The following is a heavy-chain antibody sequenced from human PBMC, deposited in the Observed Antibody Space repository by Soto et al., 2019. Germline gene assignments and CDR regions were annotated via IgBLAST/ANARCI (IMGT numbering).Heavy chain of an antibody. J-gene: IGHJ4*02. CDR1: GFSFTSYA. D-gene: IGHD1-26*01. Sequence: EVQLLESGGGLVRPGGSLRLSCAASGFSFTSYALSWVRQAPGKGLEWVSTISGSDGKTYYADSVKGRFSISRDTSKTALYLQMNSLRVEDTAVYYWARWSFLDSWGQGTRVTVS. V-gene: IGHV3-23*01. CDR3: ARWSFLDS. CDR2: ISGSDGKT.